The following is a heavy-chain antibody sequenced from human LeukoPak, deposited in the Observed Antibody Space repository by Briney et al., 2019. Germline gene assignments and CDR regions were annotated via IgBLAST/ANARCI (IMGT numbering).Heavy chain of an antibody. Sequence: PGGSLRLSCISSGFTFSSYEMNWVRQAPGKGLEWVSYISSSSSTIYYADSVKGRFTISRDNAKNSLYLQMNSLRDEDTAVYYCARAPSRRDSSGSFDSWGQGTLVTVSS. D-gene: IGHD3-22*01. V-gene: IGHV3-48*02. CDR3: ARAPSRRDSSGSFDS. CDR2: ISSSSSTI. CDR1: GFTFSSYE. J-gene: IGHJ4*02.